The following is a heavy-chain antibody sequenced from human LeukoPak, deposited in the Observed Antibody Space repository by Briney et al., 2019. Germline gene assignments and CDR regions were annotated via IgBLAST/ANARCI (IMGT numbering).Heavy chain of an antibody. V-gene: IGHV1-8*02. J-gene: IGHJ3*02. CDR1: GYTFTSYG. D-gene: IGHD3-22*01. CDR2: MNPNSGNT. Sequence: ASVKVSCKASGYTFTSYGISWVRQATGQGLEWMGWMNPNSGNTGYAQKFQGRVTMTRNISISTAYMELSSLRSEDTAVYYCARRDYYYDSSGYSFTYAFDIWGQGTMVTVSS. CDR3: ARRDYYYDSSGYSFTYAFDI.